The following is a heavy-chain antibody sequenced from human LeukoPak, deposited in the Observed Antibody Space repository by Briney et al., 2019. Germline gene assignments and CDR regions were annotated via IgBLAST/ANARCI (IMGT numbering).Heavy chain of an antibody. CDR1: GGSISSYY. D-gene: IGHD2-21*02. J-gene: IGHJ4*02. CDR3: ARGGLAYCGGDCYYDY. V-gene: IGHV4-59*01. CDR2: IYYSGST. Sequence: PSETLSLTCTVSGGSISSYYWSWIRQPPGKGLEWIGYIYYSGSTNYNPSLKSRVTISVDTSKNQFSLKLSSVTAADTAVYYCARGGLAYCGGDCYYDYWGQGTLVTVSS.